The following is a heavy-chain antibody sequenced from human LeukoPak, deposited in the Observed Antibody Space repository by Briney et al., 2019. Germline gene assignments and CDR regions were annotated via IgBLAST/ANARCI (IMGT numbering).Heavy chain of an antibody. V-gene: IGHV3-15*01. CDR3: TTGGTVTFDY. CDR1: GFTFSGSY. CDR2: IKTKTDGGTT. D-gene: IGHD4-17*01. Sequence: PGGSLRLSCAASGFTFSGSYMHWVRQAPGKGLEWVGRIKTKTDGGTTDYAAPVKGRFTISRDDSKNTLYLQMNSLKTEDTAVYYCTTGGTVTFDYWGQGTLVTVSS. J-gene: IGHJ4*02.